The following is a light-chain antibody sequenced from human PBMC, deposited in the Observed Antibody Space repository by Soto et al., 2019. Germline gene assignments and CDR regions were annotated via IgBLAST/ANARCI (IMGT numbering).Light chain of an antibody. J-gene: IGKJ1*01. V-gene: IGKV3-20*01. CDR2: GAS. Sequence: ENVLTQSPGTLSLSPGEEATLSCRASQSVNNNYLAWYQQIPGQPPRLLIYGASSRATGIPDRFSGRGSGTDFTLTISRLEPEDCSVYYCQQYATSPRTFGQGTKVEIK. CDR1: QSVNNNY. CDR3: QQYATSPRT.